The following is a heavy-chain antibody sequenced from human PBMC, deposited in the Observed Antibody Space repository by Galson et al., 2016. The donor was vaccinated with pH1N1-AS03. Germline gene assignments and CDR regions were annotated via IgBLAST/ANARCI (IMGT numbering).Heavy chain of an antibody. CDR2: IRYDETIK. CDR1: GFVFSSSA. Sequence: SLRLSCAASGFVFSSSAIHWVRQSPGKGLEWVAFIRYDETIKNYADSVKGRFTISRDNPKNTVYLETNSLRPEDTAVYYCVKGGGYSHGFLEYYFDSWGPGTLVTVSS. D-gene: IGHD3-10*01. V-gene: IGHV3-30*02. J-gene: IGHJ4*02. CDR3: VKGGGYSHGFLEYYFDS.